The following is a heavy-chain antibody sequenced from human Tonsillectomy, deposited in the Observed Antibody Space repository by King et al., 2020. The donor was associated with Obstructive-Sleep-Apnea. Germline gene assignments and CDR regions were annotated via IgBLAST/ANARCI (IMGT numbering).Heavy chain of an antibody. Sequence: VQLVESGGGLVKPGGSLRLSCAASGFTFGSYSMNWGRQAPGKGLEWVSSISSSNGNIFYADSVKGRFTISRDNAKNALYLQMNSLRAEDTAVYYCTTYNYYDSSGYLTHWGQATLVTVSS. J-gene: IGHJ4*02. CDR3: TTYNYYDSSGYLTH. D-gene: IGHD3-22*01. CDR2: ISSSNGNI. V-gene: IGHV3-21*01. CDR1: GFTFGSYS.